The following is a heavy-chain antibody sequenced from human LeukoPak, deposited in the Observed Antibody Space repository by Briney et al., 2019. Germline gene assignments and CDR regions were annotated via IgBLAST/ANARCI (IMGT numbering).Heavy chain of an antibody. Sequence: GGSLRPSCAASGFTFSSYAMNWVRQAPGKGLEWVSYISSSSSTIYYADSVKGRFTISRDNAKNSLYLQMNSLRDEDTAVYYCARDSYGDYRSFDYWGQGTLVTVSS. D-gene: IGHD4-17*01. J-gene: IGHJ4*02. CDR1: GFTFSSYA. CDR3: ARDSYGDYRSFDY. V-gene: IGHV3-48*02. CDR2: ISSSSSTI.